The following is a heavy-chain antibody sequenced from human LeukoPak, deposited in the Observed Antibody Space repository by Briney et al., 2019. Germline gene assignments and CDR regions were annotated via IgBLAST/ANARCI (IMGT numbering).Heavy chain of an antibody. V-gene: IGHV4-38-2*02. CDR1: GYSISSGYY. CDR2: IYYSEST. Sequence: PSETLSLTCTVSGYSISSGYYWGWIRQPPGKGLEWIGSIYYSESTYYNPSLKSRVTISVDTSKNQFSLKLSSVTAADTAVYYCARKRQDWVVAPDDYWGQGTLVTVSS. J-gene: IGHJ4*02. CDR3: ARKRQDWVVAPDDY. D-gene: IGHD3/OR15-3a*01.